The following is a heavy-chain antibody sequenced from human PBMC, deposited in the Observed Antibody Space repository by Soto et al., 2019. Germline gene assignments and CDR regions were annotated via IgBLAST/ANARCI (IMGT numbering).Heavy chain of an antibody. D-gene: IGHD3-22*01. Sequence: GGSLRLSCTASGFTFSNAWMTWVRQASGKGLEWVGRIKSKTDGGTTDYAAPVKGRFTISRDDSKNTMYLQMNSLKIEDTAVYYCTIPRGPMIRPWGQGTLVTVSS. CDR3: TIPRGPMIRP. CDR1: GFTFSNAW. CDR2: IKSKTDGGTT. V-gene: IGHV3-15*01. J-gene: IGHJ5*02.